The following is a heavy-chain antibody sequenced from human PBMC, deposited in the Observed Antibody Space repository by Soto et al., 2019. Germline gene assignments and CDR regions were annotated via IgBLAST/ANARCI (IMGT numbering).Heavy chain of an antibody. CDR3: AKNGPPPYYHYVMDV. CDR1: GYTFSRYG. CDR2: ISGYNGDT. J-gene: IGHJ6*02. V-gene: IGHV1-18*01. Sequence: QGQLVQSGAEVKKPGASVKVSCKASGYTFSRYGISWVRQAPGQGLEWMGWISGYNGDTKYAQKFQGRVTTTADTSTSTAYMEPRSLTSDATAVYYCAKNGPPPYYHYVMDVWGQGTTVGVSS.